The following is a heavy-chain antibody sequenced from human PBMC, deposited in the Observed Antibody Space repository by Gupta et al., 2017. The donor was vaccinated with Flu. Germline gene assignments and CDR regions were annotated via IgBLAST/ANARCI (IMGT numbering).Heavy chain of an antibody. D-gene: IGHD3-16*01. V-gene: IGHV3-13*04. CDR3: AREQQRGGWDALDI. CDR1: GLTFSVYD. CDR2: IGAAGDT. Sequence: EVQVVESGGGLVQPGGSLIPPCAASGLTFSVYDMHWVRQVTGKGLEWVSAIGAAGDTYYADSVKGRFTISRENAKNSVYLQMNSLRDDDTAVYYCAREQQRGGWDALDIWGQGTMVIVSS. J-gene: IGHJ3*02.